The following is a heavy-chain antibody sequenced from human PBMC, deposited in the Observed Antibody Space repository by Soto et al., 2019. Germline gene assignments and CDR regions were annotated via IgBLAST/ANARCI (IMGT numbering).Heavy chain of an antibody. CDR3: ASGSYYGSGYYFDY. CDR2: IIPILRMP. V-gene: IGHV1-69*02. Sequence: QVQLVQSGAEVKKPGSSVKVSCKASGDTFSTYAISWVRQAPGQGLEWMGGIIPILRMPNYAQKFQGRVTITAAEFTSTAYMELSSLRSEDTAVYYCASGSYYGSGYYFDYWGQGTLVTVSS. J-gene: IGHJ4*02. CDR1: GDTFSTYA. D-gene: IGHD3-10*01.